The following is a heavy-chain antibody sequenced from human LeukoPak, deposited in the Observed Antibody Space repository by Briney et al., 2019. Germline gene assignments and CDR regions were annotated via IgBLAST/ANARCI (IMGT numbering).Heavy chain of an antibody. V-gene: IGHV5-51*01. J-gene: IGHJ5*02. D-gene: IGHD3-3*01. Sequence: GESLKISCQGSGYSFTNYWIGWVCQMPGKGLEWMGIIYPGDSDTRYSPSFQGQVTISADKSISTAYLQWSSLKASDTAMYYCARRAVNYEYFDPWGQGTLVTVSS. CDR3: ARRAVNYEYFDP. CDR2: IYPGDSDT. CDR1: GYSFTNYW.